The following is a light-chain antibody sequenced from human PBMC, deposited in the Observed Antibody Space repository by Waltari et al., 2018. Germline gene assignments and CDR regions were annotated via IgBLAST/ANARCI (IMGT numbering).Light chain of an antibody. V-gene: IGLV2-8*01. J-gene: IGLJ3*02. CDR3: CSYGGSNNWV. CDR2: EVS. CDR1: SGDVAVYNY. Sequence: QSALTQPPSASGSPGQSVTISCTGTSGDVAVYNYVSWYQQHPGKAPKLIIYEVSKPPSGVPDRFSGSKAGDTASLTVSGLQAEDEGDYYCCSYGGSNNWVFGGGTKVTVL.